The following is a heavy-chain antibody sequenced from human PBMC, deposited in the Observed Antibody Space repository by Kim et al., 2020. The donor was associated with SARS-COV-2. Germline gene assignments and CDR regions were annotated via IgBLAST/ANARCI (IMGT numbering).Heavy chain of an antibody. V-gene: IGHV1-69*01. Sequence: EQKFQGRVTITADETTSTAYMELSSRRAEDTAVYYCAGGGARWLQQAFDYWGQGTLVTVSS. J-gene: IGHJ4*02. CDR3: AGGGARWLQQAFDY. D-gene: IGHD3-16*01.